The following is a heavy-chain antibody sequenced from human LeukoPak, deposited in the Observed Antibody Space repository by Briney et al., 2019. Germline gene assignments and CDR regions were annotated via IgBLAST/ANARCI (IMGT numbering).Heavy chain of an antibody. Sequence: GGSLRLSCAASGFTFSSYGMHWVRQAPGKGLEWVAVISYDGSNKYYADSVKGRFTISRDNSKNTLYLQMNGLRAEDTAVYYCAKEVDLGYCSGSCLPTIDYWGQGTLVTVSS. V-gene: IGHV3-30*18. CDR2: ISYDGSNK. CDR1: GFTFSSYG. CDR3: AKEVDLGYCSGSCLPTIDY. D-gene: IGHD2-15*01. J-gene: IGHJ4*02.